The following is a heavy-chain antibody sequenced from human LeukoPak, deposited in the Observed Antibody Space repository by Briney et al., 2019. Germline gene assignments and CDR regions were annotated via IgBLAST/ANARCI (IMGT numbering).Heavy chain of an antibody. CDR3: ARDKNPKIMITFGGVSRNSDYGMDV. V-gene: IGHV3-30*04. J-gene: IGHJ6*02. Sequence: PGGSLRLSCAASGFTFSSYAMHWVRQAPGQGLEWVAVISCDGSNKYYADSVKGRFTISRDNSKNTLYLQMNSVRAEDTAVYYCARDKNPKIMITFGGVSRNSDYGMDVWGQGTTVTVSS. CDR2: ISCDGSNK. CDR1: GFTFSSYA. D-gene: IGHD3-16*01.